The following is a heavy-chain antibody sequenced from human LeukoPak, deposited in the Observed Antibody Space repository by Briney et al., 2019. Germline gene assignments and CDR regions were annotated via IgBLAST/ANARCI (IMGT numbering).Heavy chain of an antibody. CDR3: ARHSSAARPNFDY. J-gene: IGHJ4*02. CDR2: IYYSGTT. Sequence: SETLSLTCTVSGGSISGSNSYWGWIRQPPGKGLEWIGSIYYSGTTYYNPSLKSRVTISVDTSKNQFSLEVTSMTAADTAVYYCARHSSAARPNFDYWGQGTLVTVSS. V-gene: IGHV4-39*01. CDR1: GGSISGSNSY. D-gene: IGHD6-6*01.